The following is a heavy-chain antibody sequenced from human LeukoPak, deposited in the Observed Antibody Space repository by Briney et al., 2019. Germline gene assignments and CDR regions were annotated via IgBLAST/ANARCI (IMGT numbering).Heavy chain of an antibody. J-gene: IGHJ4*02. CDR3: ARGTSYSSPFDY. D-gene: IGHD6-19*01. V-gene: IGHV3-30-3*01. CDR2: ISYDGSNK. Sequence: GGSLRLSCAASGFTFSDHYMDWVRQAPGKGLEWVAVISYDGSNKYYADSVKGRFTISRDNSKNTLYLQMNSLRAEDTAVYYCARGTSYSSPFDYWGQGTLVTVSS. CDR1: GFTFSDHY.